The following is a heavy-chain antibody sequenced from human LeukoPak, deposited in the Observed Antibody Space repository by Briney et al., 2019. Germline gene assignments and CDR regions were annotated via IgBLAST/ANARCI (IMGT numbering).Heavy chain of an antibody. CDR1: GYTFTSYD. D-gene: IGHD6-19*01. CDR2: ISAYNGNT. J-gene: IGHJ4*02. CDR3: ARMREAGPVAY. Sequence: ASVKVSCKASGYTFTSYDINWVRQATGQGLEWMGWISAYNGNTNYAQKLQGRVTMTTDTSTSTAYMELRSLRSDDTAVYYCARMREAGPVAYWGQGTLVTVSS. V-gene: IGHV1-18*01.